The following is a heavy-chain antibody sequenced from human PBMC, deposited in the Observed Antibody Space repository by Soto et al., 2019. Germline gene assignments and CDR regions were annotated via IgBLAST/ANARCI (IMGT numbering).Heavy chain of an antibody. CDR1: GDTFSSYS. Sequence: GASVKVSCKASGDTFSSYSISWVRQAPGQGLEWMGGIVPIFGTTVYAPRLQGRVTITADGPTSTSYMELSGLRFEDTAIYYCAAHSLGGGSQGDVWGQGTKVTVSS. J-gene: IGHJ6*02. CDR2: IVPIFGTT. CDR3: AAHSLGGGSQGDV. V-gene: IGHV1-69*13. D-gene: IGHD3-10*01.